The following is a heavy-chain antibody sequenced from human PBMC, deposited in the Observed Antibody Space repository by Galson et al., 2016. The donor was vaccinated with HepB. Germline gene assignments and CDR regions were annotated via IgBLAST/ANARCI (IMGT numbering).Heavy chain of an antibody. CDR3: AREIPSRGKSDY. D-gene: IGHD3-10*01. V-gene: IGHV3-53*01. CDR1: GFIVSSND. J-gene: IGHJ4*02. CDR2: LYSGGTI. Sequence: SLRLSCAASGFIVSSNDMSWVRQAPGKGLEWVSVLYSGGTIYYADSVKGRFTISRDNAKNSLYLQMNSLRDEDTAVYYCAREIPSRGKSDYWGQGTLVTVSS.